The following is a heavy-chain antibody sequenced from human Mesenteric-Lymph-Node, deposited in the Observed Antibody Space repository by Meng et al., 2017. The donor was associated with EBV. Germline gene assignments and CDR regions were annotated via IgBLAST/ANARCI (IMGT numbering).Heavy chain of an antibody. D-gene: IGHD6-19*01. Sequence: EVWLVASGGGLFQPGGSLRLSCAASGFTFSSYWMHWCRQAPGKGLVWVSRINSDGSSTSYADSVKGRFTISRDNAKYTLYLNMNSLRAEDTDVYYCARVSSGWYSFDYWGQGTLVTVSS. CDR2: INSDGSST. CDR1: GFTFSSYW. V-gene: IGHV3-74*01. CDR3: ARVSSGWYSFDY. J-gene: IGHJ4*02.